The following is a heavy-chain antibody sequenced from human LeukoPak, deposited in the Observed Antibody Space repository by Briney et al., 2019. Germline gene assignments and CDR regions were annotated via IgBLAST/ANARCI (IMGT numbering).Heavy chain of an antibody. Sequence: SETLSLTCTVSGYSISSGYYWGCIRQPPGKGVEGIWSIYHSRSTYYNPSLKGRVTISVDTSKNPFSLKLSSVSAADTAVYYCARGTISGSGYLDDAFDIWGQGTMVTVSS. CDR3: ARGTISGSGYLDDAFDI. CDR2: IYHSRST. CDR1: GYSISSGYY. D-gene: IGHD3-22*01. V-gene: IGHV4-38-2*02. J-gene: IGHJ3*02.